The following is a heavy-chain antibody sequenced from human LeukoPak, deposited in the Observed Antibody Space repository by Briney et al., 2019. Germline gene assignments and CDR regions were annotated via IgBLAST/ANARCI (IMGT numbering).Heavy chain of an antibody. CDR3: ARVKDGDYFDY. Sequence: GGSLRLSCAASGFILGDYEMNWVRQAPVKGLEWVSYISSTGSTIYYADSVKGRFTISRDNAKQSLFLQMNSLRGEDTAVYYCARVKDGDYFDYWGQGTLVTVSS. CDR2: ISSTGSTI. CDR1: GFILGDYE. J-gene: IGHJ4*02. V-gene: IGHV3-48*03. D-gene: IGHD4-17*01.